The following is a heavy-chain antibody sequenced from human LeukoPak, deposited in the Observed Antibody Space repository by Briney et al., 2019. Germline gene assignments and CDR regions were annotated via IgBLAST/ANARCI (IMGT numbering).Heavy chain of an antibody. J-gene: IGHJ5*02. Sequence: PSETLSLTCAVYGGSFSGYYWSWIRQPPGKGLEWIGEINHSGSINYNPSLKSRVTIPVDTSKNQFSLKLSSVTAADTAVYYCARGPNWFDPWGQGTLVTVSS. CDR3: ARGPNWFDP. V-gene: IGHV4-34*01. CDR2: INHSGSI. CDR1: GGSFSGYY.